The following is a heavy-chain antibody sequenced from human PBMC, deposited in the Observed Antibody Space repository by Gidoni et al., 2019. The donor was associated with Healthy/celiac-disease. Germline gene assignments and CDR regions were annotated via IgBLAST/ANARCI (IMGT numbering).Heavy chain of an antibody. Sequence: QVQLVQSGAEVKKPGASVKVSCKASGYTFTSYYMHWVRQAPGQGLEWMGIINPSGGSTSYAQKFQGRVTMTRDTSTSTVYMELSSLRSEDTAVYYCASRGDVRGYCSGGSCSAFDYWGQGTLVTVSS. J-gene: IGHJ4*02. CDR1: GYTFTSYY. CDR2: INPSGGST. CDR3: ASRGDVRGYCSGGSCSAFDY. V-gene: IGHV1-46*01. D-gene: IGHD2-15*01.